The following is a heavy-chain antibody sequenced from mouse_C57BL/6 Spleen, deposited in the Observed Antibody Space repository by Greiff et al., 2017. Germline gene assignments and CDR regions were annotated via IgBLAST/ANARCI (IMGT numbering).Heavy chain of an antibody. D-gene: IGHD2-5*01. V-gene: IGHV3-6*01. J-gene: IGHJ3*01. CDR1: GYSITSGYY. CDR3: AREDYSTAWFAY. Sequence: EVKLQESGPGLVKPSQSLSLTCSVTGYSITSGYYWNWIRQFPGNKLEWMGYISYDGSNNYNPSLKNRISINRDTSKNQFFLKLNSVTTEDTATYYCAREDYSTAWFAYWGQGTLVTVSA. CDR2: ISYDGSN.